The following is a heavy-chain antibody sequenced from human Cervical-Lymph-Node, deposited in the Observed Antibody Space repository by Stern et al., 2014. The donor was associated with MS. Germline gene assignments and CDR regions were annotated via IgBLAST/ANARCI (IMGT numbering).Heavy chain of an antibody. D-gene: IGHD6-6*01. J-gene: IGHJ4*02. CDR3: ARGGRSSSLDY. CDR2: MDGDGSIR. Sequence: EVQLVQSGGGLVQPGGSLRLSCEASGLTFSTSFMHWVRQAPGKGLVLVSRMDGDGSIRTYADSVRGRFIISRDNAKNTLYLQMNSLRAEDTAVYYCARGGRSSSLDYWGQGTLVTVSS. CDR1: GLTFSTSF. V-gene: IGHV3-74*01.